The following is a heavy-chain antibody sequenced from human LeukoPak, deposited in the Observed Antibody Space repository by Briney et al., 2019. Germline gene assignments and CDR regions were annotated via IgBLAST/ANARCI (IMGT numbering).Heavy chain of an antibody. J-gene: IGHJ6*02. CDR1: GGSISSSSYY. Sequence: NPSETLSLTCTVSGGSISSSSYYWGWIRQPPGKGLEWIGSIYYSGSTYYNPSLKSRVTISVDTSKNQFSLKLSSVTAADTAVYYCARAPRKQLPTYGMDVWGQGTTVTVSS. CDR2: IYYSGST. D-gene: IGHD6-13*01. V-gene: IGHV4-39*01. CDR3: ARAPRKQLPTYGMDV.